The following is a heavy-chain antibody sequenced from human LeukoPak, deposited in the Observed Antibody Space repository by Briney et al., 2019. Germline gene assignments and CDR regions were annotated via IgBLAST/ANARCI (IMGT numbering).Heavy chain of an antibody. D-gene: IGHD4-11*01. CDR1: GGSISSGGYY. CDR3: ARSTTVTPYYYYYMDV. Sequence: SQTLSLTCTVSGGSISSGGYYWSWIRQPPGKGLEWIGYIYHSGSTYYNPSLKSRVTISVDTSKNQFSLNLSSVTAADTAVYYCARSTTVTPYYYYYMDVWGKGTTVTVSS. V-gene: IGHV4-30-2*01. CDR2: IYHSGST. J-gene: IGHJ6*03.